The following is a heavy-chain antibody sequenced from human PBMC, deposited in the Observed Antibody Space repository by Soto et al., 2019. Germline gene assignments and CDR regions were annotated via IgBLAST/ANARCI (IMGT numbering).Heavy chain of an antibody. D-gene: IGHD3-22*01. Sequence: ASVKVSCKASGGTFSSYAISWVRQAPGQGLEWMGGIIPIFGTANYAQKFQGRVTITADESTSTAYMELSSLRSEDTAVYYCASEYYYDSSGYYPQYYYYGMDVWGQGTTVTVSS. CDR3: ASEYYYDSSGYYPQYYYYGMDV. CDR2: IIPIFGTA. V-gene: IGHV1-69*13. CDR1: GGTFSSYA. J-gene: IGHJ6*02.